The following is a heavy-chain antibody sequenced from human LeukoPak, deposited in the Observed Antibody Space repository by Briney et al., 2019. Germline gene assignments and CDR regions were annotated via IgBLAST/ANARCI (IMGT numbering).Heavy chain of an antibody. Sequence: ASVTVSCKASGGTFSSYAISWVRQAPGQGLEWMGRIIPIFGTANYAQKFQGRVTITTDESTSTAYMELSSLRSEDTAVYYCARGSGWYPFDYWGQGTLVTVSS. V-gene: IGHV1-69*05. CDR3: ARGSGWYPFDY. J-gene: IGHJ4*02. CDR1: GGTFSSYA. CDR2: IIPIFGTA. D-gene: IGHD6-19*01.